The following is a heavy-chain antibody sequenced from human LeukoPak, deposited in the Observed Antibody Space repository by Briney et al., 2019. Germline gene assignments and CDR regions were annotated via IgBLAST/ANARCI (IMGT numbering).Heavy chain of an antibody. D-gene: IGHD3-9*01. CDR3: ARRYYDILTGYYTIDY. CDR2: IYPGDSDT. J-gene: IGHJ4*02. CDR1: GYSFTSYW. V-gene: IGHV5-51*01. Sequence: GESLKISCKGSGYSFTSYWIGWVRQMPGKGLEWMGIIYPGDSDTRYSPSFQGQVTISADKSISTAYLQWSSLKASDTAMYYCARRYYDILTGYYTIDYWGQGTLVTVSS.